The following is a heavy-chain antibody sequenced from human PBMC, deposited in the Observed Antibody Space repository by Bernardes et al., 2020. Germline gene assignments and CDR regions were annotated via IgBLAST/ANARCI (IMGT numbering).Heavy chain of an antibody. CDR2: ISGSGGST. CDR3: AKEGSSSWYYYYYYYGMDV. D-gene: IGHD6-13*01. Sequence: GGSLRLSCAASGFTFSSYAMSWVRQAPGKGLEWVSAISGSGGSTYYADSVKGRFTISRDNSKNTLYLQMNSLRAEDTAVYYCAKEGSSSWYYYYYYYGMDVWGQGTTVTVSS. J-gene: IGHJ6*02. V-gene: IGHV3-23*01. CDR1: GFTFSSYA.